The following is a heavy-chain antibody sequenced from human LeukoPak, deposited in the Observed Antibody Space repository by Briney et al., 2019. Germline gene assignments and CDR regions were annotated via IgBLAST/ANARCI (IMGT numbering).Heavy chain of an antibody. CDR1: GFSFDDYA. D-gene: IGHD2-2*01. J-gene: IGHJ3*02. V-gene: IGHV3-9*01. CDR2: ISWNSGSI. CDR3: ARGIGSSTSPDAFDI. Sequence: GGSLRLSCAASGFSFDDYAMHWVRQAPGKGLEWVSGISWNSGSIGYADSVKGRFTISRDNAKNSLYLQMNRLRAEDTALYYCARGIGSSTSPDAFDIWGQGTMVTVSS.